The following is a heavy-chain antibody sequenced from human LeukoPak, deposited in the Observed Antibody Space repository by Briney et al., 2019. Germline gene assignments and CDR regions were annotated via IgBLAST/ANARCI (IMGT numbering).Heavy chain of an antibody. Sequence: SDTLSLTCNVSGGSISSGGYYWSWIRPHPGKGLEWIGYIYYSGSTNYNPSLKSRVTISVDTSKNQFSLKLSSVTAADTAVYYWARSRYGSGSYGYDWFDPWGQGTLVTVSS. CDR3: ARSRYGSGSYGYDWFDP. J-gene: IGHJ5*02. D-gene: IGHD3-10*01. V-gene: IGHV4-31*03. CDR2: IYYSGST. CDR1: GGSISSGGYY.